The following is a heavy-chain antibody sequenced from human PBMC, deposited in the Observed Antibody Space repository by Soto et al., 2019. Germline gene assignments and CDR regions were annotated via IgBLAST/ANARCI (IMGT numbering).Heavy chain of an antibody. CDR2: ISGSGGGT. V-gene: IGHV3-23*01. CDR1: GFTFNIYA. D-gene: IGHD2-2*02. CDR3: AKGSGPHCSSTRCYTDY. J-gene: IGHJ4*02. Sequence: GGSLRLSCAASGFTFNIYAMSWVRQAPGKGLEWVSAISGSGGGTYYADSVKGRFTISRDNSNNTLYLQMGSLRAEDMAVYYCAKGSGPHCSSTRCYTDYWGQGTLVTVSS.